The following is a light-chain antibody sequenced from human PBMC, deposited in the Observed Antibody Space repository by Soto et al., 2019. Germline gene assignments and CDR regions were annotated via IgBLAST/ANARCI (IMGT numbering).Light chain of an antibody. CDR2: DAS. CDR1: QNVNSNY. Sequence: EIVLTQSTGTLSLSPGDIASLSCRASQNVNSNYLAWYQQKPGQAPRLIIYDASSRATGIPDRFGGSGSGTDFTLTISRLEPEDVAMYYCQQYGGSPQTFCRGTKVDIK. J-gene: IGKJ1*01. CDR3: QQYGGSPQT. V-gene: IGKV3-20*01.